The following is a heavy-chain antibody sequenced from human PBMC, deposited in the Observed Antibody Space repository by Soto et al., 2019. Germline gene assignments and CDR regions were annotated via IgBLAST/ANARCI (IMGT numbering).Heavy chain of an antibody. CDR2: IYYSGST. CDR3: ASMIAAAVSPYYYYGMDV. D-gene: IGHD6-13*01. CDR1: GGSISSGGYY. J-gene: IGHJ6*02. Sequence: SETLSLACTVSGGSISSGGYYWSWIRQHPGKGLEWIGYIYYSGSTYYNPSLKSRVTISVDTSKNQFSLKLSSVTAADTAVYYCASMIAAAVSPYYYYGMDVWGQGTTVTVSS. V-gene: IGHV4-30-4*08.